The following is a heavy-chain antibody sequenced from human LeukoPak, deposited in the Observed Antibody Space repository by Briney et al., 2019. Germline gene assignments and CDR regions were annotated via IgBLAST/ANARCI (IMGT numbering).Heavy chain of an antibody. CDR2: INHSGST. D-gene: IGHD3-16*02. CDR1: GGSFSGYY. V-gene: IGHV4-34*01. CDR3: ARLKLYDYVWGSYRTYFDY. J-gene: IGHJ4*02. Sequence: SETLSLTCAVYGGSFSGYYWSWIRQPPGKGLEWIGEINHSGSTNYNPSLKSRVTISVDTSKNQFSLKLSSVTAADTAVYYCARLKLYDYVWGSYRTYFDYWGQGTLVTVSS.